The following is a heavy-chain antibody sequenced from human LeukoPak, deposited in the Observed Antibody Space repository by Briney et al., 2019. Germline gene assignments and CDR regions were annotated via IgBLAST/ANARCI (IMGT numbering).Heavy chain of an antibody. V-gene: IGHV3-66*01. CDR3: ARATYGDYYFDS. Sequence: GGSLRLSCAASGFTVSNNCMTWVRQAPGKGLEWVSVIYSGGNTYYADSVKGRFTISRDNSKNTLYLQMNSLRAEDTAVYYCARATYGDYYFDSWGQGTPVTVSS. CDR2: IYSGGNT. CDR1: GFTVSNNC. J-gene: IGHJ4*02. D-gene: IGHD4-17*01.